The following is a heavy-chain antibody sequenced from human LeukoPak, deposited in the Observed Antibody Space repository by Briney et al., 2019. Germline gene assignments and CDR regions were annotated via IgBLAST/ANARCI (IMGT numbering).Heavy chain of an antibody. J-gene: IGHJ4*02. CDR2: ISGSGAST. CDR1: GLTFSSSA. V-gene: IGHV3-23*01. D-gene: IGHD3-3*01. Sequence: GGSLRLSCAASGLTFSSSAMSWVRQAPGKGLEWVSVISGSGASTYYAESVKGRFTISRDNSKNTLYLQMNSLRAEDTAVYYCAKNGFLEWQELIDYWGQGTLVTVSS. CDR3: AKNGFLEWQELIDY.